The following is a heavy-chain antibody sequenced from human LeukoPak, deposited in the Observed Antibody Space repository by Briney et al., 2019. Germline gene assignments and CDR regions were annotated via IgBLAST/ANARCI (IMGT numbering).Heavy chain of an antibody. V-gene: IGHV4-39*01. J-gene: IGHJ5*02. D-gene: IGHD6-19*01. CDR3: ARQYSSGWSLYNWFDP. CDR1: GGSISSSNYH. Sequence: SETESLICTVSGGSISSSNYHWGWIRQPPGKGLEWIGSIYYSGSTYYNPSLKSRVTISVDTSKNQFSLKLSSVTAADTAVYYCARQYSSGWSLYNWFDPWGQGTLVTVSS. CDR2: IYYSGST.